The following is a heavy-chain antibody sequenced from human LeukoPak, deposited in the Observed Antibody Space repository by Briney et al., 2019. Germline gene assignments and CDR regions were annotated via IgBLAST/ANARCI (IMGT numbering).Heavy chain of an antibody. Sequence: ASVKVSCKVSGYSITELSTHWVRQAPGKGLEWMGGFDPGSGEIIYEQKFQGRVTMTKDTFTDTAYMELSSLRSEDTALYYCATGTHYDLLPFWGQGTLVTVSS. CDR1: GYSITELS. CDR3: ATGTHYDLLPF. J-gene: IGHJ4*02. V-gene: IGHV1-24*01. CDR2: FDPGSGEI. D-gene: IGHD3-9*01.